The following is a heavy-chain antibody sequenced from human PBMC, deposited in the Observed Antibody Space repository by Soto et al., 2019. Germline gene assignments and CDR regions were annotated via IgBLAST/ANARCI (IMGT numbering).Heavy chain of an antibody. J-gene: IGHJ4*02. D-gene: IGHD3-22*01. CDR1: GFSFSDYE. Sequence: EVQLVESGGGVVQPGGSLRLSCAASGFSFSDYEMNWVRQAPGKGLEWVSYSSRSGSTIEYADSVKCRFTISRDYAKTSLYLQMNSLRVEDTAVYYCAIGYYSKKFDYWGQGTLVTVSS. CDR2: SSRSGSTI. CDR3: AIGYYSKKFDY. V-gene: IGHV3-48*03.